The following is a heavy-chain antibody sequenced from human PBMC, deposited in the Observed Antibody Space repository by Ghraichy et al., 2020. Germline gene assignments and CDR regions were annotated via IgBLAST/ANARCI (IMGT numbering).Heavy chain of an antibody. CDR2: INPNSGGT. D-gene: IGHD3-3*02. V-gene: IGHV1-2*02. CDR3: ARGSIVGGTVKYASDI. Sequence: ASVKVSCKTSGDTFRDYYLQWVRQAPGQGLETMGWINPNSGGTNYAQKFQGRVTMTSDTSITTAYMELSRVTSDDTAVYYCARGSIVGGTVKYASDIWGQGTLVTVSS. J-gene: IGHJ3*02. CDR1: GDTFRDYY.